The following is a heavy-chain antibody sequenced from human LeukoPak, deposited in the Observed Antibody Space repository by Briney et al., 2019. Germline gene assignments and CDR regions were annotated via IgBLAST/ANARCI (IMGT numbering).Heavy chain of an antibody. Sequence: PGGSLRLSCAASGFTFSSYWMSWVRQAPGKGLEWVANIKQDGSEKYYVDSVKGRFTISRDNAKNSLYLKMNSLRAEDTAVYYCAMKTNGDTMIVVVKDDAFDIWGQRTMVTVSS. CDR2: IKQDGSEK. CDR3: AMKTNGDTMIVVVKDDAFDI. V-gene: IGHV3-7*01. J-gene: IGHJ3*02. D-gene: IGHD3-22*01. CDR1: GFTFSSYW.